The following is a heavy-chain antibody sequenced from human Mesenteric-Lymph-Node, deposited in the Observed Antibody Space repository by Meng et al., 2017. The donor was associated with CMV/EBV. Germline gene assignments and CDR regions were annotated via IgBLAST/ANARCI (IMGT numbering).Heavy chain of an antibody. J-gene: IGHJ6*02. CDR1: GGSIGSSNYY. CDR2: TYYSGST. Sequence: SETLSLTCTVSGGSIGSSNYYRGWIRQPPGKGLEWIGTTYYSGSTNYNPSLKSRVTISVDTSKNQFSLKLSSVTAADTAVYYCASNTIFGVPNYYGMDVWGQGTTVTVSS. V-gene: IGHV4-39*07. CDR3: ASNTIFGVPNYYGMDV. D-gene: IGHD3-3*01.